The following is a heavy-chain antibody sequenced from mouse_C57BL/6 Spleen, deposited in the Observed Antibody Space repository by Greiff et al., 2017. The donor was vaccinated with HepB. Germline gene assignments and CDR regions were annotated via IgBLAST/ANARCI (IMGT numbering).Heavy chain of an antibody. D-gene: IGHD2-3*01. CDR1: GYSFTDYN. Sequence: VHLKQSGPELVKPGASVTISCKASGYSFTDYNMNWVKQSNGKSLEWIGVINPNDGTTSYNQKFKGKATLTVDQSSSTAYMLLNSLTSEDSAVYYCARRDGYYSGHAMEYWGQGTSVTVSS. V-gene: IGHV1-39*01. CDR3: ARRDGYYSGHAMEY. CDR2: INPNDGTT. J-gene: IGHJ4*01.